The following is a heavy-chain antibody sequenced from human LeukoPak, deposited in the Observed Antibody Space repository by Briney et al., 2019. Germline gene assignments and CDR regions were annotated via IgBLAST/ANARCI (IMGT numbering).Heavy chain of an antibody. Sequence: AGSLRFSCAGSGITLSNYGMSWVRQAPGKGLEWVAGLSGSGGSTNYADSVKGRFTIFRANTKNKLYLQMNRSVAADKAVYFCAKRGVVIRVVLVGFDKEAYYFDSWGQGALSPSPQ. CDR2: LSGSGGST. J-gene: IGHJ4*02. D-gene: IGHD3-10*01. CDR3: AKRGVVIRVVLVGFDKEAYYFDS. CDR1: GITLSNYG. V-gene: IGHV3-23*01.